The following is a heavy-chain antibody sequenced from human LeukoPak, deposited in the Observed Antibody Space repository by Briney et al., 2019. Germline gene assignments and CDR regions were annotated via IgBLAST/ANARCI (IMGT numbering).Heavy chain of an antibody. V-gene: IGHV3-7*01. Sequence: GGSLRLPCAASGFTFSSYWMSWVRQAPGKGLEWVANIKQDGSEKYYVDSVKGRFTISRDNARTSLYLQMNSLRAEDTAVYYCARDWGGTVPFDYWGQGTLVTVSS. J-gene: IGHJ4*02. D-gene: IGHD3-16*01. CDR3: ARDWGGTVPFDY. CDR1: GFTFSSYW. CDR2: IKQDGSEK.